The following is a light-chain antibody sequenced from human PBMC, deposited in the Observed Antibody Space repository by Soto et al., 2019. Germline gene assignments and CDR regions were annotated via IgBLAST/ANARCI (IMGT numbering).Light chain of an antibody. CDR3: SSYSTSFFYV. V-gene: IGLV2-14*01. CDR2: EVS. J-gene: IGLJ1*01. Sequence: QSALTQPASVSGSPGQSITISCTGTSSDVGYYNYVSWYQQHPGKAPKLMIYEVSNRPSGVSNRFSGSKSGNTASLTISGLRDEDEADYYCSSYSTSFFYVFGTGTKLTVL. CDR1: SSDVGYYNY.